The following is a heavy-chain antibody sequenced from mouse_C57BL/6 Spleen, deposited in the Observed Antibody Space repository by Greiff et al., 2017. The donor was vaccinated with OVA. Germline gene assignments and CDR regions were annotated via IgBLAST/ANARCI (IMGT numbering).Heavy chain of an antibody. Sequence: VQLQQPGAELVKPGASVKMSCKASGYTFTSYWITWVKQRPGQGLEWIGDIYPGSGSTNYNEKFKSKATLTVDTSSSTAYMELRSLTSEDTAVYYCATARAYWGQGTLVTVSA. CDR2: IYPGSGST. V-gene: IGHV1-55*01. J-gene: IGHJ3*01. CDR1: GYTFTSYW. CDR3: ATARAY.